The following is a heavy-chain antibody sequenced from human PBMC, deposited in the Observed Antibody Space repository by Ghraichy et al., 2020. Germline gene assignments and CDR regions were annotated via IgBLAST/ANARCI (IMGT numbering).Heavy chain of an antibody. CDR3: ARGLSGNNYGSPDVYYGMED. CDR2: ISSSSSAI. J-gene: IGHJ6*02. D-gene: IGHD5-18*01. CDR1: GFTFRSYS. Sequence: GGALRLSCAASGFTFRSYSMNWVRQAPGKGLEWVSYISSSSSAIYDADSVKGRFTISRDNAKNSLYLQMNSLRDEDTAVYYCARGLSGNNYGSPDVYYGMEDWGQGITVTVS. V-gene: IGHV3-48*02.